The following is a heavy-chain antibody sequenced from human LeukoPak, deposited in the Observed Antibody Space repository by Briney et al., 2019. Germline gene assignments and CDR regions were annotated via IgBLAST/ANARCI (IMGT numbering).Heavy chain of an antibody. Sequence: ASVKVSCKASGGTFSSYAISWVRQAPGQGPEWMGGIIPIFGTANYAQKFQGRVTVTADESTSTAYMELSSLRSEDTAVYYCARTYDSSGSVPPDYFDYWGQGTLVTVSS. V-gene: IGHV1-69*01. CDR3: ARTYDSSGSVPPDYFDY. CDR1: GGTFSSYA. CDR2: IIPIFGTA. D-gene: IGHD3-22*01. J-gene: IGHJ4*02.